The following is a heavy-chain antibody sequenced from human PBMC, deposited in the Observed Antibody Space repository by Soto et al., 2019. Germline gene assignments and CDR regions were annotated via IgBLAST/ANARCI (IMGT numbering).Heavy chain of an antibody. V-gene: IGHV3-23*01. J-gene: IGHJ4*02. CDR3: AKEAPVADFDF. CDR2: ISGDATKT. Sequence: EVQLLESGGGLIQPGGSLRLSCAASGFTFSSYAMSWVRQAPGKGLDWVSTISGDATKTYYADSVKGRFTISRDNSKNTLYLQMNSLRVEDTAVYFCAKEAPVADFDFWGQGTLVAVSS. CDR1: GFTFSSYA. D-gene: IGHD2-15*01.